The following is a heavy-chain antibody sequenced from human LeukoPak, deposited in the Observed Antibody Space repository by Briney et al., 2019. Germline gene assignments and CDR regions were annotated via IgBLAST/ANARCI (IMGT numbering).Heavy chain of an antibody. V-gene: IGHV5-51*01. CDR2: IYPGDSDT. Sequence: GESLQISCKGSGYSFTSYWIGWVRPMPGKGLGWMGIIYPGDSDTRYSPSFQGQVTISADKSISTAYLQWSSLKASDTAMYYCARHLITMVRGPDAFDIWGQGTMVTVSS. J-gene: IGHJ3*02. CDR1: GYSFTSYW. D-gene: IGHD3-10*01. CDR3: ARHLITMVRGPDAFDI.